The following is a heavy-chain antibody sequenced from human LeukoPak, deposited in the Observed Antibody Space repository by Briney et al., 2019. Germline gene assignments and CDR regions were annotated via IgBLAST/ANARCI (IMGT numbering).Heavy chain of an antibody. CDR1: GFTFSRYG. CDR3: ASDYGGNSSSFFDY. D-gene: IGHD4-23*01. CDR2: IWYDGSNK. J-gene: IGHJ4*02. Sequence: AGSLRLSCAASGFTFSRYGMHWVRQAPGKGLEWVAVIWYDGSNKYYADSVKGRFTISRDNSKNTLYLQMNSLRAEDTAVYYCASDYGGNSSSFFDYWGQGTLVTVSS. V-gene: IGHV3-33*01.